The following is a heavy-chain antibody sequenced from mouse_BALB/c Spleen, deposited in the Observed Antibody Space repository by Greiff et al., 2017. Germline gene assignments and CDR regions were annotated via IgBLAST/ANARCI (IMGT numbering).Heavy chain of an antibody. CDR2: INPSNGRT. CDR3: ARLGTTVVSYYFDY. Sequence: GQLQQPGAELVKPGASVKLSCKASGYTFTSYWMHWVKQRPGQGLEWIGEINPSNGRTNYNEKFKSKATLTVDKSSSTAYMQLSSLTSEDSAVYYCARLGTTVVSYYFDYWGQGTTLTVSS. V-gene: IGHV1S81*02. D-gene: IGHD1-1*01. CDR1: GYTFTSYW. J-gene: IGHJ2*01.